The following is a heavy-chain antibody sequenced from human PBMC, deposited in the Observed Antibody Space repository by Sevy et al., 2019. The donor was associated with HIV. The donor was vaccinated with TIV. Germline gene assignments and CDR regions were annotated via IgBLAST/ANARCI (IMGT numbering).Heavy chain of an antibody. CDR1: GFTFSSYA. D-gene: IGHD6-13*01. V-gene: IGHV3-23*01. CDR3: AKDPNPYSSSWYDDY. CDR2: ISGSGGST. Sequence: GWSLRLSCAASGFTFSSYAMSWVRQAPGKGLEWVSAISGSGGSTYYADSVKGRFTISRDNSKNTLYLQMNSLRAEDTAVYYCAKDPNPYSSSWYDDYWGQGTLVTVSS. J-gene: IGHJ4*02.